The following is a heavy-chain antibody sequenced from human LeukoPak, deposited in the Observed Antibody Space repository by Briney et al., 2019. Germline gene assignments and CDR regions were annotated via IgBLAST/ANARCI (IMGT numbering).Heavy chain of an antibody. D-gene: IGHD1-1*01. Sequence: SETLSLTCTVSGGSIISYYWSWIRQPPGKGLEWMGYIYYTGSTTYDPPLKSRLTISVDTSNNQFSLKLRSVTAADTAVYYCARHRSLDNWGQGTLVTVSS. CDR1: GGSIISYY. J-gene: IGHJ4*02. V-gene: IGHV4-59*08. CDR3: ARHRSLDN. CDR2: IYYTGST.